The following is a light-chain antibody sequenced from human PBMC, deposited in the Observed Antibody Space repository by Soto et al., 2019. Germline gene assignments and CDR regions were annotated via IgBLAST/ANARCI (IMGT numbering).Light chain of an antibody. J-gene: IGKJ1*01. Sequence: DIQMTQSPSSLSASVGDRVTITCRTSQSINTYLNWYQQKPGKAPKLLIYGASSLQSGLPLRFSGSGSGTDFTLTITTLQPEDFATYYCQESYSFLWGTCGQGTKVEIK. V-gene: IGKV1-39*01. CDR2: GAS. CDR1: QSINTY. CDR3: QESYSFLWGT.